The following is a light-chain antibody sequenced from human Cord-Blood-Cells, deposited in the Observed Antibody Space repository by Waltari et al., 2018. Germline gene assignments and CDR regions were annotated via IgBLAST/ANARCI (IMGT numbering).Light chain of an antibody. CDR2: EGS. CDR3: CSYAGSSTWV. V-gene: IGLV2-23*01. J-gene: IGLJ3*02. CDR1: SSGVGSYNL. Sequence: QSALTQPASVSGSPGQSITISCTGTSSGVGSYNLVSWYQQHPSKAPNLMFYEGSKRPSGVSKRFSASKSGNAASLTFAGLGAEDEAAYYCCSYAGSSTWVFGGGTKLTAL.